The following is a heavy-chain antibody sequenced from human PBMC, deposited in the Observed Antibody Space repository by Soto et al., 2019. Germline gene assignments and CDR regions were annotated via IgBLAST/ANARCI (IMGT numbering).Heavy chain of an antibody. V-gene: IGHV3-23*01. Sequence: EVQLLESGGGLVQPGGSLRLSCAASGFTFSDFAMNWVRQAPGKGLEWVSTISGSGGSTYYADSVKGRFTISRDNFKNTLYLQMNSLRAEDTAVYYCAKSAGSIVGALDYWGQGTLVTVSS. J-gene: IGHJ4*02. CDR1: GFTFSDFA. D-gene: IGHD1-26*01. CDR2: ISGSGGST. CDR3: AKSAGSIVGALDY.